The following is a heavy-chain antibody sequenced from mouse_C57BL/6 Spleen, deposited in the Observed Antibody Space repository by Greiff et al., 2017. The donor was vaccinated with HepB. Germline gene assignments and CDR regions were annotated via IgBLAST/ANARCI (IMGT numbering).Heavy chain of an antibody. J-gene: IGHJ1*03. Sequence: VQLQQSGAELVKPGASVKLSCKASGYTFTEYTIHWVKQRSGQGLEWIGWFYPGSGSIKYNEKFKDKATLTADTSSSTAYMELSRLTSEDSAVYFGARHEGMGYSNVYWYFDVWGTGTTVTVSS. V-gene: IGHV1-62-2*01. D-gene: IGHD2-5*01. CDR2: FYPGSGSI. CDR1: GYTFTEYT. CDR3: ARHEGMGYSNVYWYFDV.